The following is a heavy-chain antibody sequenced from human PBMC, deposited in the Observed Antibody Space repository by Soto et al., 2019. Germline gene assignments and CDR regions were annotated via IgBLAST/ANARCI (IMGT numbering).Heavy chain of an antibody. CDR1: GYDFTTYG. J-gene: IGHJ4*02. Sequence: QVHLVQSGAEVKKHGASVTVSCKGSGYDFTTYGITWVRQAPGQGLEWMAWISAHNGNTDYAQKLQGRVTVTRDTSTSTAYMELRSLRSDDTAMYYCARGRYGDYWGQGALVTVSS. CDR2: ISAHNGNT. V-gene: IGHV1-18*01. D-gene: IGHD1-1*01. CDR3: ARGRYGDY.